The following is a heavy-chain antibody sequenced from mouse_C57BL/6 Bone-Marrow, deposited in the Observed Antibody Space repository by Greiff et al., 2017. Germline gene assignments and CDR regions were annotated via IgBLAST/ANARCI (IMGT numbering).Heavy chain of an antibody. J-gene: IGHJ4*01. Sequence: QVQLQQSGAELVRPGTSVKMSCTASGYTFTNYWIGWAKQRPGHGLEWIGDIYPGGGYTNYNEKLKGKATLTADKSSSTAYMQFSSLTSEDSAIYYCERLRRRYYYAMDYWGQGTSVTVSS. V-gene: IGHV1-63*01. CDR1: GYTFTNYW. CDR3: ERLRRRYYYAMDY. D-gene: IGHD2-12*01. CDR2: IYPGGGYT.